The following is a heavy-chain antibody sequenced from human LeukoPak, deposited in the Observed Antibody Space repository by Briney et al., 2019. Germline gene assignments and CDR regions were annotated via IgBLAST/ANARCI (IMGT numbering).Heavy chain of an antibody. CDR1: GGFISSYY. Sequence: SETLSLTCTVSGGFISSYYWSWIRQPPGNGLEWIGYIYYSGSTNYNPSLKSRVTISVDTSKNQLSLKVTSVTAADTAVYYCARGGVLLGIDYWGQGTLVTVSS. D-gene: IGHD2-8*02. J-gene: IGHJ4*02. CDR2: IYYSGST. CDR3: ARGGVLLGIDY. V-gene: IGHV4-59*01.